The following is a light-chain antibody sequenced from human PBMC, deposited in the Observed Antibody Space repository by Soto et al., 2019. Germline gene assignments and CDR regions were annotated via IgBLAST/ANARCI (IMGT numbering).Light chain of an antibody. J-gene: IGKJ2*01. CDR3: HQYGSTPRT. CDR1: QSVVDNY. Sequence: EIVLTQSPGTLSLSPGERATLSCRASQSVVDNYFAWFQQKPGQAPRLLIYGISSRATGIPDRFSGTGSGTDLTLTISRLEPEDFAVYYCHQYGSTPRTFGQGTKLEIK. V-gene: IGKV3-20*01. CDR2: GIS.